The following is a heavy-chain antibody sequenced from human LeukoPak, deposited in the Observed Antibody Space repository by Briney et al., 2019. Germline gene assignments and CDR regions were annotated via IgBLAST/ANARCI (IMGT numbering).Heavy chain of an antibody. J-gene: IGHJ6*02. CDR2: ISGSGGST. CDR3: AKVFPNPYYDSSGFPDV. CDR1: GFTFSSYA. Sequence: GGSLRLSCAASGFTFSSYAMSWVRQAPGKGLEWVSAISGSGGSTYYADSVKGRFTISRDNSKNTLYLQMNSLRAEDTAVYYCAKVFPNPYYDSSGFPDVWGQGTTVTVSS. D-gene: IGHD3-22*01. V-gene: IGHV3-23*01.